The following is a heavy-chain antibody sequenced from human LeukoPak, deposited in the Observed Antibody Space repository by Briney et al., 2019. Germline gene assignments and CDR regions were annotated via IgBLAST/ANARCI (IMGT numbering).Heavy chain of an antibody. CDR1: GFTFDDYG. J-gene: IGHJ4*02. V-gene: IGHV3-20*04. CDR3: ARAPTYYYDSSGYYYVYYFDY. Sequence: GGSLRLSCAASGFTFDDYGMSWVRQAPGKGLEWVSGINWNGGSTGYADSVKGRFTISRDNAKNSLYLQMNSLRAEDTALYYCARAPTYYYDSSGYYYVYYFDYWGQGTLVTVSS. D-gene: IGHD3-22*01. CDR2: INWNGGST.